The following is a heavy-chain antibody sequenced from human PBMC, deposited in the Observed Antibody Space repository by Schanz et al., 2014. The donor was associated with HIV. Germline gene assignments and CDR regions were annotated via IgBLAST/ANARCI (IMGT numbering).Heavy chain of an antibody. CDR2: INAYNGNT. CDR1: GYTFSTYG. D-gene: IGHD5-12*01. Sequence: QVQLVQSGAEVKKPGASVKVSCKASGYTFSTYGISWVRQAPGQGLEWMGWINAYNGNTHYAQKFQGRVTMTTDTSTSTAYMDLRSLRSDDTAVYYCARGAAEMATMTPWRYWGQGTLVTVSS. J-gene: IGHJ4*02. V-gene: IGHV1-18*01. CDR3: ARGAAEMATMTPWRY.